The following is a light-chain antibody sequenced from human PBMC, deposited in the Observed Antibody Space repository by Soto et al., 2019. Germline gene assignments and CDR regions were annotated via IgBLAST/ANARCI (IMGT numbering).Light chain of an antibody. Sequence: QSALTQPPSASGSPGQSVTISCTGTSSDVGGYNFVSWYQQHPGKAPKLMIYEVSKRPSGVPDRFSGSKSDNTASLTVSGLQAEDEADYYCSSYAASNNRYVFGTGTKLTVL. CDR3: SSYAASNNRYV. CDR1: SSDVGGYNF. CDR2: EVS. J-gene: IGLJ1*01. V-gene: IGLV2-8*01.